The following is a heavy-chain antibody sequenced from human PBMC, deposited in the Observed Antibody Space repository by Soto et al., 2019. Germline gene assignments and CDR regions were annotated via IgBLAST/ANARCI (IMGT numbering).Heavy chain of an antibody. V-gene: IGHV3-9*01. CDR2: INWDSGFI. CDR3: VKERGAGRRGAFDY. Sequence: EVQLVESGGGLVQPGRSLRLSCAASGFTFDDYAMHWVRQAPGKGLEWVSNINWDSGFIDYADSVKGRFTISRDNAKNSLYLQMSSLRPEDTAFYYCVKERGAGRRGAFDYWGQGTLVTVSS. J-gene: IGHJ4*02. CDR1: GFTFDDYA. D-gene: IGHD6-6*01.